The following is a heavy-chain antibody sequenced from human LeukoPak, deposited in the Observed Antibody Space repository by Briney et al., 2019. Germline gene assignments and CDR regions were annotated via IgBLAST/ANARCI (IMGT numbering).Heavy chain of an antibody. J-gene: IGHJ4*02. CDR1: GFTFSNAW. CDR2: IKSKIDGGAI. V-gene: IGHV3-15*07. Sequence: MAGGSLRLSRAASGFTFSNAWMNWVRQAPGKGLEWVGRIKSKIDGGAIEYAAPVQGTFTISRDDSKNTLYLQMNSLKIEDTAVYFCTTSNYYYDSNAWYWGQGALVTVSS. CDR3: TTSNYYYDSNAWY. D-gene: IGHD3-22*01.